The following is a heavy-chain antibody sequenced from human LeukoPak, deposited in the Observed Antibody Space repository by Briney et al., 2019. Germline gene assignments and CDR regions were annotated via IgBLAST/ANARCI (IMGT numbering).Heavy chain of an antibody. Sequence: GGSLRLSCVASGFTFSRYGMHWVRQAPGKGLEWVAIIWNDGSNKYYADSVKGRFTISRDTSKNTLYMQMDSLRAEDTAVYYCASGDTTGYSGDAFNIWGQGTMVTVSS. J-gene: IGHJ3*02. V-gene: IGHV3-33*03. CDR3: ASGDTTGYSGDAFNI. CDR2: IWNDGSNK. D-gene: IGHD3-22*01. CDR1: GFTFSRYG.